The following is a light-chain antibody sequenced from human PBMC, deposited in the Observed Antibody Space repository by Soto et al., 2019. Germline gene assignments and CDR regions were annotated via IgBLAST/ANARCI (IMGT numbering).Light chain of an antibody. J-gene: IGKJ4*01. V-gene: IGKV3-20*01. Sequence: VWTESPCSLSLYPGDRATLSCRASQSVSSTYLAWYQQRPGQAPRLLIYSSSSRASGIPDRFSGSGSGTEFTLTISSLQSEDFAVYYCQPYTTWPRLTFAGGTKVDIK. CDR3: QPYTTWPRLT. CDR2: SSS. CDR1: QSVSSTY.